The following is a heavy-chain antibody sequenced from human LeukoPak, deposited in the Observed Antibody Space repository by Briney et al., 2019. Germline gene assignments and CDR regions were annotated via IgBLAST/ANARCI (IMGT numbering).Heavy chain of an antibody. D-gene: IGHD3-10*01. J-gene: IGHJ4*02. CDR3: ARTPRRHYYGSGSHGAPFDY. CDR1: GFTLSSYA. Sequence: GGSLRLSCAASGFTLSSYAMSWVRQAPGKGLEWVSAISDTGNTYHADSVKGRFTISRDSSKNTLFLQMNRLRPEDAAVYYCARTPRRHYYGSGSHGAPFDYWGQGTLVTVSS. V-gene: IGHV3-23*01. CDR2: ISDTGNT.